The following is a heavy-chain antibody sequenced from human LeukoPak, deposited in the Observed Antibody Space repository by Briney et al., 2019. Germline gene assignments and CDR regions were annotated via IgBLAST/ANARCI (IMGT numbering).Heavy chain of an antibody. CDR3: AIWRNGYNSDDAFDI. Sequence: ASVNVSCKASGYTFTSYAMNWVRQAPGQGLEWMGWINTNTGNPTYAQGFTGRFVFSLDTSVSTAYLQISSLKAEDTAVYYCAIWRNGYNSDDAFDIWGQGTMVTVSS. V-gene: IGHV7-4-1*02. CDR1: GYTFTSYA. D-gene: IGHD5-24*01. CDR2: INTNTGNP. J-gene: IGHJ3*02.